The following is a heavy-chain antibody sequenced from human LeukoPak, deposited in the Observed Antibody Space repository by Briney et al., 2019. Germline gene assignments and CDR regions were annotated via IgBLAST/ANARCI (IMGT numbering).Heavy chain of an antibody. CDR3: ARGRGYDNYFYYYGMDV. J-gene: IGHJ6*02. CDR2: IIPIFGTA. CDR1: GGTFSSYA. D-gene: IGHD5-12*01. V-gene: IGHV1-69*05. Sequence: ASVKVSCKASGGTFSSYAISWVRQAPGQGLEWMGGIIPIFGTANYAQKFQGRVTITTDESTSTAYMELRSLRSDDTAVYYCARGRGYDNYFYYYGMDVWGQGTTVTVSS.